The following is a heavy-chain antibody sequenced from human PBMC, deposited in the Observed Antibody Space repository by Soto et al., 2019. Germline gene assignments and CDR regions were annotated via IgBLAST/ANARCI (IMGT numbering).Heavy chain of an antibody. V-gene: IGHV4-31*03. CDR2: IYSSGST. CDR3: ARGPVVAATFDY. D-gene: IGHD2-15*01. Sequence: SETLSLTCTVSGGSISSGGYYWSWIRQHPGKGLEWIGYIYSSGSTYYNPSLKSRVTISVDTSKNQFSLKLSSVTAADTAVYYCARGPVVAATFDYWGQGTLVTVSS. J-gene: IGHJ4*02. CDR1: GGSISSGGYY.